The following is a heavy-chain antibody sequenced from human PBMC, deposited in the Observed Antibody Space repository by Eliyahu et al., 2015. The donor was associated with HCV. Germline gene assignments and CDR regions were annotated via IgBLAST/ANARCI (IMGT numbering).Heavy chain of an antibody. CDR3: ARDPTFGYFDY. J-gene: IGHJ4*02. D-gene: IGHD3-16*01. V-gene: IGHV4-59*01. CDR2: IYYSGST. CDR1: GGSISSYY. Sequence: QVQLQESGPGLVKPSETLSLTCTVSGGSISSYYWXWIRQPPGKGLEWIGYIYYSGSTNYNPSLKSRVTISVDTSKNQFSLKLSSVTAADTAVYYCARDPTFGYFDYWGQGTLVTVSS.